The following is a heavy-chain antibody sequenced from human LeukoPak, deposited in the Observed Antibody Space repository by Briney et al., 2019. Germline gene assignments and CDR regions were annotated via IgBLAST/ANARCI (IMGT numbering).Heavy chain of an antibody. CDR1: GGSISSGDYY. J-gene: IGHJ4*02. V-gene: IGHV4-30-4*01. CDR2: IYYSGST. Sequence: SETLSLTCTVSGGSISSGDYYWSWIRRPPGKGLEWIGYIYYSGSTYYNPSLKSRVTISLDTSKNQFSLKLSSVTAADTAVYYCARALSYYYGSGSLGFDYWGQGTLVTVSS. D-gene: IGHD3-10*01. CDR3: ARALSYYYGSGSLGFDY.